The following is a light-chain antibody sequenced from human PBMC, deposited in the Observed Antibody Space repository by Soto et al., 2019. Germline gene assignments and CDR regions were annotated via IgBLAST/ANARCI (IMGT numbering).Light chain of an antibody. J-gene: IGKJ4*01. Sequence: EIVLTQSPGTLSLSPGERATLSCRASQSVSSSYLAWYQQKPGQAPRLLIYGASSRATGIPDRFSGSGSGTDFTLTISRLEPEDFAVYYCQQYGSSPVTSGGGTKVEIK. CDR3: QQYGSSPVT. V-gene: IGKV3-20*01. CDR1: QSVSSSY. CDR2: GAS.